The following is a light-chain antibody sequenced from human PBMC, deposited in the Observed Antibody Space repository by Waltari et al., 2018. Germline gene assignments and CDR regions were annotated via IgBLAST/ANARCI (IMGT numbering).Light chain of an antibody. V-gene: IGKV1-33*01. Sequence: DIQMTQSRSSLSASVGDRVTITCQATQDIDNHLNWHQHKPGNAPDLLIYDVSNLETGVQARFSGSGSGTDFTLPITNLQPEDCATYCCQQYDKIPRTFGGGTKV. CDR3: QQYDKIPRT. CDR2: DVS. J-gene: IGKJ4*01. CDR1: QDIDNH.